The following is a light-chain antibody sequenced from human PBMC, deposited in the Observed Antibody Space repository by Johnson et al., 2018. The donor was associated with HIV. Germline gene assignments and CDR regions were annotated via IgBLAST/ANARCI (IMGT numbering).Light chain of an antibody. CDR2: ENN. Sequence: QPVLTQPPSVSAAPGQKVTISCSGSSSNIGNNYVSWYQQLPGTAPKLLIYENNKRPSGIPDRFSGSKSGTSATLGITGLQPGDEADYYCGTWDRLSAGKVFGTGTKVSVL. V-gene: IGLV1-51*02. J-gene: IGLJ1*01. CDR1: SSNIGNNY. CDR3: GTWDRLSAGKV.